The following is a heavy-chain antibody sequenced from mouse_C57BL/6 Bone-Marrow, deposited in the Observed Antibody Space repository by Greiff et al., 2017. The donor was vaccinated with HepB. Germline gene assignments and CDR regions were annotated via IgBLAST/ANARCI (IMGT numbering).Heavy chain of an antibody. V-gene: IGHV5-12*01. Sequence: EVKLMESGGGLVQPGGSLKLSCAASGFTFSDYYMYWVRQTPEKRLEWVAYISNGGGSTYYPDTVKGRFTISRDNAKNTLYLQMSRLKSEDTAMYYCARWGDYAFDYWGQGTTLTVSS. J-gene: IGHJ2*01. CDR2: ISNGGGST. CDR3: ARWGDYAFDY. D-gene: IGHD2-4*01. CDR1: GFTFSDYY.